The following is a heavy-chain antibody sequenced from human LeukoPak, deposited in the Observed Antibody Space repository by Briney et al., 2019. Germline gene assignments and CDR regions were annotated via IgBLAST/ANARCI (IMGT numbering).Heavy chain of an antibody. CDR1: GFTFSSYE. CDR2: ISSSGSTI. CDR3: ARLRGYSYGYDFDY. V-gene: IGHV3-48*03. Sequence: GGSLRLSCAASGFTFSSYEMKWVRQAPGKGLEWVSYISSSGSTIYYADSVKGRFTISRDNAKNSLYLQMNSLRAEDTAVYYCARLRGYSYGYDFDYWGQGTLVTVSS. J-gene: IGHJ4*02. D-gene: IGHD5-18*01.